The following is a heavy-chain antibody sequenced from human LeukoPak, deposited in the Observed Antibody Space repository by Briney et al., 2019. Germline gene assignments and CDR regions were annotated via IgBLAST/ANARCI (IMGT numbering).Heavy chain of an antibody. V-gene: IGHV3-7*01. CDR1: GFNLSSYW. CDR3: AYRYSAFEY. D-gene: IGHD5-18*01. Sequence: GGSLRLSCAASGFNLSSYWMSWVRQAPGKGLEWVANIKQDGSEKYYVDSVKGRFTISRDNAKNSLYLQMNSLKAEDTAVYYCAYRYSAFEYWGQGTLVTVSS. CDR2: IKQDGSEK. J-gene: IGHJ4*02.